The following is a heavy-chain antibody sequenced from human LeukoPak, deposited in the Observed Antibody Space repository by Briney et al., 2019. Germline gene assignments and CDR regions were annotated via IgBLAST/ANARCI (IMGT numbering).Heavy chain of an antibody. D-gene: IGHD3-9*01. CDR2: MSYDGSNN. V-gene: IGHV3-30-3*01. Sequence: GRSLRLSCAASGFTFLNYAVHWVRQAPGKGLEWVAVMSYDGSNNYYADSVKGRFTISRDNSKNTLYLQMNSLRPEDTAVYYCARDLRYYDILTGRRNWFDPWGQGTLVTVSS. CDR1: GFTFLNYA. J-gene: IGHJ5*02. CDR3: ARDLRYYDILTGRRNWFDP.